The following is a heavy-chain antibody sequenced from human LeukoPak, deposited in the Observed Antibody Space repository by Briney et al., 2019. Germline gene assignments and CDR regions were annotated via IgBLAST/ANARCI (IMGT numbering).Heavy chain of an antibody. CDR3: ARDVTDGYYLLFDY. CDR2: IWYDGSNK. CDR1: GFTFSSYG. V-gene: IGHV3-33*01. Sequence: GRSLRLSCAASGFTFSSYGMHWVRQAPGKGLEWVAVIWYDGSNKYYADSVKGRFTISRDNSKNTLYLQMNSLRAEDTAVYYCARDVTDGYYLLFDYWGQGTLVTVSS. D-gene: IGHD5-24*01. J-gene: IGHJ4*02.